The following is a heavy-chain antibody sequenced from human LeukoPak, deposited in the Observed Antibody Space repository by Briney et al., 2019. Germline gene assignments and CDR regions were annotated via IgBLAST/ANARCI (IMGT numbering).Heavy chain of an antibody. CDR1: GFTFSSYW. CDR2: IKQDGSEK. Sequence: GGSLRLSCAASGFTFSSYWMTWVRQAPGKGLEWVANIKQDGSEKYYVDSVKGRFTISRDNAKNSLYLQMNSLRAEDTAVYYCASFLWSGYLDYWGQGTLVTVSS. CDR3: ASFLWSGYLDY. D-gene: IGHD3-3*01. V-gene: IGHV3-7*01. J-gene: IGHJ4*02.